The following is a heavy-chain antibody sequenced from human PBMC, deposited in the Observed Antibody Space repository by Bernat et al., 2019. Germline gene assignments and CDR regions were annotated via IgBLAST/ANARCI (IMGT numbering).Heavy chain of an antibody. J-gene: IGHJ6*02. V-gene: IGHV3-30*03. CDR3: ARETVRRIFGAVDYYGMDV. CDR1: GFTFRNYG. CDR2: ISYDGSDK. D-gene: IGHD3-3*01. Sequence: QVQLVESGGGVVQSGRSLRLSCAASGFTFRNYGMHWVRQAPGKGLEWVAVISYDGSDKYYADSVKGRFTISRDNSKNTLYLQMNSLRVEDTAVYYCARETVRRIFGAVDYYGMDVWGQGTTVTVSS.